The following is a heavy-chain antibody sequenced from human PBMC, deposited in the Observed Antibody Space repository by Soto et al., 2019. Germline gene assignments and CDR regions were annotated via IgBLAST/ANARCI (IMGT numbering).Heavy chain of an antibody. V-gene: IGHV4-31*02. Sequence: SETLSLTCVVSGGPVSGDDLYWSWIRHLPGKGLGWIANVYHTGTTYYNPSLKSRVSMSVDTSQNQFSLILASVTAADTAVYYCARDGDGRMTTNPYYYNGMDVWGPGTTVTVSS. D-gene: IGHD4-4*01. CDR1: GGPVSGDDLY. J-gene: IGHJ6*02. CDR2: VYHTGTT. CDR3: ARDGDGRMTTNPYYYNGMDV.